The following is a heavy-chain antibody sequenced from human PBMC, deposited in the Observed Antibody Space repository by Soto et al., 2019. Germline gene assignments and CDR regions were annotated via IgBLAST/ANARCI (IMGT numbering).Heavy chain of an antibody. CDR1: GLTFGSRA. CDR3: ARGSTDSYPGSRIFDF. V-gene: IGHV3-23*01. D-gene: IGHD3-10*01. CDR2: ITDTGGDA. J-gene: IGHJ4*02. Sequence: GGSLRLSCVASGLTFGSRAMTWVRQAPGEGLQWVSTITDTGGDAKYADSVRGRFVISRDNSKKTLYLQMTSLTAEDSAMYYCARGSTDSYPGSRIFDFWGRGTLVTVSS.